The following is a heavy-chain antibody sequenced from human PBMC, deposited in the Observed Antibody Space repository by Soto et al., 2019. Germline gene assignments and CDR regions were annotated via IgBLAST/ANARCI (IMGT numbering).Heavy chain of an antibody. CDR3: ARDYPGSTRPDDIVVVVAATSSFDY. CDR1: GYTFTSYA. V-gene: IGHV1-3*01. D-gene: IGHD2-15*01. CDR2: INAGNGNT. J-gene: IGHJ4*02. Sequence: GASGKVSCKASGYTFTSYAMQWVRQAPGQRLEWMGGINAGNGNTKYSQKFQGRVTITRDTSASTAYMELSSLRSEDTAVYYCARDYPGSTRPDDIVVVVAATSSFDYWGQGTLVTVSS.